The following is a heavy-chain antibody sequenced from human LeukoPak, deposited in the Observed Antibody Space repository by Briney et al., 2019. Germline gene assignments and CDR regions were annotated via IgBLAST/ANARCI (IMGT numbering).Heavy chain of an antibody. CDR3: AKAYSSSDYYYMDV. V-gene: IGHV3-23*01. J-gene: IGHJ6*03. D-gene: IGHD6-6*01. Sequence: GGSLRLSCAASGFTFSSYAMSWVRQAPGKGLEWVAAISGSGGRTYYADSVKGRFTISRDNSKNTLYLQMNSLRAEDTAVYYCAKAYSSSDYYYMDVWGKGTTVTVSS. CDR1: GFTFSSYA. CDR2: ISGSGGRT.